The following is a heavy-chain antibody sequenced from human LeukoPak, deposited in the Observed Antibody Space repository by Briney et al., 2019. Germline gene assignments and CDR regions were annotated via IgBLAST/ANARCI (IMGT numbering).Heavy chain of an antibody. CDR1: GGTFSSYA. D-gene: IGHD3-3*01. J-gene: IGHJ4*02. CDR2: IIPIFGTA. Sequence: ASVKVSCKASGGTFSSYAISWVRQAPGQGPEWMGGIIPIFGTANYAQKFMGRVTITADESTSIAYMELSSLRSEDTAVYYCARAGLRRDFWSGYWFDYWGQGTLVTVSS. V-gene: IGHV1-69*13. CDR3: ARAGLRRDFWSGYWFDY.